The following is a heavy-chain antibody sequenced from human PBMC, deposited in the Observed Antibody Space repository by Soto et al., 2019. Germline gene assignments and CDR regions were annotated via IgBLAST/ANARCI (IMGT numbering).Heavy chain of an antibody. Sequence: SQTLSLTCAISGDSVSSNTASWNWIRQSPSRGLEWLGRTYFRSKWYNDYAVSVKSRIIISPDTSNNQFSLQLNSVPPEDTAVYFCAKGDNLGPKTGYAFDPWGQGIMGTV. CDR1: GDSVSSNTAS. V-gene: IGHV6-1*01. D-gene: IGHD5-18*01. CDR3: AKGDNLGPKTGYAFDP. J-gene: IGHJ5*02. CDR2: TYFRSKWYN.